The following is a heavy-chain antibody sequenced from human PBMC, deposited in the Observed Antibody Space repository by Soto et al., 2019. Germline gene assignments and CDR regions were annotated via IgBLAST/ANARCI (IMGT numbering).Heavy chain of an antibody. CDR2: ISYDGSNK. V-gene: IGHV3-30*18. CDR3: AKDSSPLGVVGYYFDY. D-gene: IGHD3-22*01. Sequence: GGSLRLSCAASGFTFSSYGMHWVRQAPGKGLEWVAVISYDGSNKYYADSVKGRFTISRDNSKNTLYLQMNSLRAEDTAVYYCAKDSSPLGVVGYYFDYWGQGTLVTVSS. J-gene: IGHJ4*02. CDR1: GFTFSSYG.